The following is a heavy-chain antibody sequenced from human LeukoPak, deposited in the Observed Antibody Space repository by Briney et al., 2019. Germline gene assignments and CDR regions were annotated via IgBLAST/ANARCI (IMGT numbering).Heavy chain of an antibody. D-gene: IGHD3-10*01. CDR1: GFTFSSYA. V-gene: IGHV3-23*01. CDR3: AKTPTYYYGSGSYPNDY. Sequence: GGSLRLSCAASGFTFSSYAMSWVRQAPGKGLEWVSAISGSGGSTYYADSVKGRFTISRDNSKNTLYLQMNSLRAEDTAVYYCAKTPTYYYGSGSYPNDYWGQGTLVTVSS. J-gene: IGHJ4*02. CDR2: ISGSGGST.